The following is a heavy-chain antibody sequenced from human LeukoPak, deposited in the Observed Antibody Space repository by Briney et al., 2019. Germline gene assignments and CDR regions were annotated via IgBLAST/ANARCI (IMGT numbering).Heavy chain of an antibody. CDR1: GGSISSSSYY. Sequence: SETLSLTCTVSGGSISSSSYYWGWIRQPPGKGLEWIGSIFYSGSTYYNPSLKSRVTISVDTSKKQFSLKLSSVTASDTAVYYCARQSSPFDYWGQGTLVTVSS. J-gene: IGHJ4*02. V-gene: IGHV4-39*01. CDR2: IFYSGST. CDR3: ARQSSPFDY.